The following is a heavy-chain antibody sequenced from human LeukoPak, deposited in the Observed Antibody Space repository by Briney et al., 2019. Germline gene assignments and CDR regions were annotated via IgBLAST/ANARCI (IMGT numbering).Heavy chain of an antibody. V-gene: IGHV3-48*03. J-gene: IGHJ6*04. CDR1: GFTFDDYA. Sequence: GGSLRLSCAVSGFTFDDYAMHWVRQAPGKGLEWVSYISSSSSTIYYADSVKGRFTISRDNAKNSLYLQMNSLRAEDTAVYYCAELGITMIGGVWGKGTTVTISS. D-gene: IGHD3-10*02. CDR2: ISSSSSTI. CDR3: AELGITMIGGV.